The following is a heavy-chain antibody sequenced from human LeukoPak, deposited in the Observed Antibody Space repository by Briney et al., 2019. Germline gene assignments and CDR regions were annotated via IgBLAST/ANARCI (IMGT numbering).Heavy chain of an antibody. D-gene: IGHD5-24*01. Sequence: GGSLRLSCAASGFTFSDYYMSWIRQAPGKGLEWVSSISSSSSYIYYADSVKGRFTISRDNAKNSLYLQMNSLRAEDTAVYYCARDPRDGYNYYRYWGQGTLVTVSS. CDR2: ISSSSSYI. CDR1: GFTFSDYY. CDR3: ARDPRDGYNYYRY. J-gene: IGHJ4*02. V-gene: IGHV3-11*06.